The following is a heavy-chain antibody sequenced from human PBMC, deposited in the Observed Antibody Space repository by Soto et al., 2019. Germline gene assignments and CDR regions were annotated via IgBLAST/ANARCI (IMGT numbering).Heavy chain of an antibody. CDR3: ARDGSRCELLGYFDY. J-gene: IGHJ4*02. V-gene: IGHV1-69*06. D-gene: IGHD1-26*01. CDR2: IIPIFGTA. CDR1: GGTFSSYA. Sequence: SVKVSCKASGGTFSSYAISWVRQAPGQGLEWMGGIIPIFGTANYAQKFQGRVTITADKSTSTAYMELSSLRSEDTAVYYCARDGSRCELLGYFDYCGQGTLVTVYS.